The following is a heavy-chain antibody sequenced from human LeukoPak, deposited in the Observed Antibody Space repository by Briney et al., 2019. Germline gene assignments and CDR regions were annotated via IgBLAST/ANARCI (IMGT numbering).Heavy chain of an antibody. D-gene: IGHD3-10*01. CDR3: ARLRYYGSGSYEDDY. CDR1: GYTFTSYG. V-gene: IGHV1-18*01. CDR2: ISAYNGNT. Sequence: ASVKVSCKASGYTFTSYGISWVRQAPGQGLEWMGWISAYNGNTNYAQKLQGRVTMTTDTSTSTAYMELRSLRSDDTAVYYCARLRYYGSGSYEDDYWGQGTLVTVSS. J-gene: IGHJ4*02.